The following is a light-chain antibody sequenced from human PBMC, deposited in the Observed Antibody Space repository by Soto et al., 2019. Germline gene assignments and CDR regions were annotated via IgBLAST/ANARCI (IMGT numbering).Light chain of an antibody. CDR2: AVS. CDR1: NSDIGAYSR. Sequence: QSALTQPASLSGSPGQSITISCTGTNSDIGAYSRVCWYQQHPGKVPKLMIFAVSNRPSGVSSRFSGSKSGNTASLTISGLLAEDEADYYCVSYTSSDSWVFGGGTKVTVL. CDR3: VSYTSSDSWV. V-gene: IGLV2-14*03. J-gene: IGLJ3*02.